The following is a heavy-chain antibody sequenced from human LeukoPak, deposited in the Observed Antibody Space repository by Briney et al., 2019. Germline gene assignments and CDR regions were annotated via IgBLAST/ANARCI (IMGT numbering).Heavy chain of an antibody. CDR2: INHSGST. CDR3: ARFGGVLLWFGVRGWFDP. V-gene: IGHV4-34*01. CDR1: GGSFSGYY. D-gene: IGHD3-10*01. Sequence: SETLSLTCAVYGGSFSGYYWSWIRQPPGKGLKWIGEINHSGSTNYNPSLKSRVTISVDTSKNQFSLKLSSVTAADTAVYYCARFGGVLLWFGVRGWFDPWGQGTLVTVSS. J-gene: IGHJ5*02.